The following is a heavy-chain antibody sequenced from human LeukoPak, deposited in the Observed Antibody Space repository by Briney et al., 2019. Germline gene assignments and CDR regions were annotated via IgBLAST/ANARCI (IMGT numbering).Heavy chain of an antibody. CDR2: INPSGGST. J-gene: IGHJ4*01. V-gene: IGHV1-46*01. Sequence: ASVKVSCKASGYTFTSYYMHWVRQAPGQGLEWMGIINPSGGSTGYAQKFQGRVTMTRDTSTSTVYMELSSLRSEDTAVYYCARIAAAGNLDYWGQGTLVTVSS. CDR3: ARIAAAGNLDY. D-gene: IGHD6-13*01. CDR1: GYTFTSYY.